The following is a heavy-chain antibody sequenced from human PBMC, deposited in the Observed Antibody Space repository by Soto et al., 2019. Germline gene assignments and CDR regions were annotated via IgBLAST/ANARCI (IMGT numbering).Heavy chain of an antibody. V-gene: IGHV4-61*03. CDR3: ARELGHNARPDDKYYYDALDV. CDR2: MYYGRT. J-gene: IGHJ6*02. Sequence: WQTRSLTGEVAAVCVTNITPCWTWIRHPPGKGLEWSGLMYYGRTNYTPALTGRPSRALDTSKNNTSLSLSSVTAADQDVYYCARELGHNARPDDKYYYDALDVWDQGTTVTVSS. D-gene: IGHD3-22*01. CDR1: AVCVTNITPC.